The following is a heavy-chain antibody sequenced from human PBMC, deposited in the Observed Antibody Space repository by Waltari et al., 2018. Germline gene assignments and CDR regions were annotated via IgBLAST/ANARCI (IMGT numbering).Heavy chain of an antibody. CDR1: GDSIGSGYYY. D-gene: IGHD6-13*01. V-gene: IGHV4-39*07. J-gene: IGHJ3*02. CDR3: AREVGGSSWSTTPRGDAFDI. CDR2: IYFAGST. Sequence: QLQLRESGPGLLKPSETLSLTCSVSGDSIGSGYYYWGWPRQGRGKGLGWIGGIYFAGSTYYNPSLKSRLTISVDTSKNQFSLRLSSVTAADTAVYYCAREVGGSSWSTTPRGDAFDIWGQGTMVTVSS.